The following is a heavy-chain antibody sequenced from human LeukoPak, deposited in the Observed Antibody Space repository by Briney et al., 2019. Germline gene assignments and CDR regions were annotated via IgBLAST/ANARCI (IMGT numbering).Heavy chain of an antibody. CDR3: ARDLGKGSELDY. Sequence: GASVKVSCKASGYTFTSYGISWVRQAPGQGLEWMGWINPNSGGTNYAQKFQGRVTMTRDTSISTAYMELSRLRSDDTAVYYCARDLGKGSELDYWGQGTLVTVSS. V-gene: IGHV1-2*02. D-gene: IGHD1-14*01. CDR1: GYTFTSYG. J-gene: IGHJ4*02. CDR2: INPNSGGT.